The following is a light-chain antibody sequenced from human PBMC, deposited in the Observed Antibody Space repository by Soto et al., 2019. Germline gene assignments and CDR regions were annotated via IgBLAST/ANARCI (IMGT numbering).Light chain of an antibody. CDR3: QQYSNWPPGT. CDR2: GAS. Sequence: EIVMTQSPATLSVSPGERATLSCGASQSVRSNLAWYQQKPGQAPRLLIYGASTRATGIPARFSGSGSGTEFTLTISSLQSEDFAVYYCQQYSNWPPGTFGQGTKVDIK. J-gene: IGKJ1*01. V-gene: IGKV3-15*01. CDR1: QSVRSN.